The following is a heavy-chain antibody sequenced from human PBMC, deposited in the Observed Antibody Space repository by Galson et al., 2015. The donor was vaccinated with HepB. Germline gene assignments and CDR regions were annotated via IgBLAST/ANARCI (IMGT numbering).Heavy chain of an antibody. V-gene: IGHV4-59*01. Sequence: ETLSLTCTVSGGSISSYFRSWIRQPPGKGLEWIGYIYYSGSTNYNPSLKSRVTISVDTSKNQFSLKLSSVTPADTAVYYCAAAAAGTVSHNWFDPWGQGTLVTVSS. CDR2: IYYSGST. D-gene: IGHD6-13*01. CDR3: AAAAAGTVSHNWFDP. CDR1: GGSISSYF. J-gene: IGHJ5*02.